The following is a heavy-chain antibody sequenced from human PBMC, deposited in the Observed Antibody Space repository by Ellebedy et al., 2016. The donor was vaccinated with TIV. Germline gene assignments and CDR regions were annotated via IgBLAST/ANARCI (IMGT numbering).Heavy chain of an antibody. CDR2: ISVYNGHT. CDR3: ARFPYYDSSGYTLED. V-gene: IGHV1-18*01. J-gene: IGHJ4*02. D-gene: IGHD3-22*01. CDR1: GYTFTSYG. Sequence: AASVKVSCKASGYTFTSYGISWVRQAPGQGLEWMGWISVYNGHTNYAQKPQGRVTMTTDTSTSTAYMELRSLRSDDTAVYYCARFPYYDSSGYTLEDWGEGTLVTVSS.